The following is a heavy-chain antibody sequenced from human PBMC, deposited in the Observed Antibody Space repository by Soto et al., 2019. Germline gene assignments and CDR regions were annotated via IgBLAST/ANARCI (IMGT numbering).Heavy chain of an antibody. V-gene: IGHV1-46*03. CDR3: AREAHLTTGYCSGGSCAYDAFDI. D-gene: IGHD2-15*01. Sequence: ASVKVSCKASGYTFTSYYMHWLRQAPGQGLEWMGIINPSGGSTSYAQKFQGRVTMTRDTSTSTVYMELSSLRSEDTAVYYCAREAHLTTGYCSGGSCAYDAFDIWGQGTMVTVSS. CDR1: GYTFTSYY. J-gene: IGHJ3*02. CDR2: INPSGGST.